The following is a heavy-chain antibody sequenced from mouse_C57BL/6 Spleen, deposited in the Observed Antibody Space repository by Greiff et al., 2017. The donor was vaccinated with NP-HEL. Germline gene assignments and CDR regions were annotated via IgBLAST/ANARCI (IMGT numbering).Heavy chain of an antibody. CDR3: ARFYDGYHAMDY. CDR1: GYTFTDYY. Sequence: VQLKQSGPVLVKPGASVKMSCKASGYTFTDYYMNWVKQSHGKSLEWIGVINPYNGGTSYNQKFKGKATLTVDKSSSTAYMELNSLTSEDSAVYYCARFYDGYHAMDYWGQGTSVTVSS. D-gene: IGHD2-3*01. CDR2: INPYNGGT. J-gene: IGHJ4*01. V-gene: IGHV1-19*01.